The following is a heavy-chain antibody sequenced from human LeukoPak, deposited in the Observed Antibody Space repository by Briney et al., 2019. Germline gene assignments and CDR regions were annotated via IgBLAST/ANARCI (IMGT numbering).Heavy chain of an antibody. Sequence: GWSLRLSCAASGFPFSSSWVHWVRQAPAKGLVWVSRISGDGGSTEYADSLKGRFALSRDNAKNTLYLQMNRLRAEDTAVYYCAARFRDGLDIWGQGTIVTVSS. CDR3: AARFRDGLDI. V-gene: IGHV3-74*01. CDR2: ISGDGGST. J-gene: IGHJ3*02. CDR1: GFPFSSSW.